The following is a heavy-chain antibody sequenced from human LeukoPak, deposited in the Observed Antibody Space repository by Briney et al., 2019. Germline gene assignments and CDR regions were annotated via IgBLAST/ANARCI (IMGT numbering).Heavy chain of an antibody. V-gene: IGHV4-34*01. CDR3: ARAREGYCSGGSCYFDGYFDY. CDR2: INHSGST. J-gene: IGHJ4*02. Sequence: SETLSLTCAVYGGSFNGYYWSWIRQPPGKGLEWIGEINHSGSTNYSPSLKSRVTISVDTSKNQFSLKLSSVTAADTAVYYCARAREGYCSGGSCYFDGYFDYWGQGTLVTVSP. CDR1: GGSFNGYY. D-gene: IGHD2-15*01.